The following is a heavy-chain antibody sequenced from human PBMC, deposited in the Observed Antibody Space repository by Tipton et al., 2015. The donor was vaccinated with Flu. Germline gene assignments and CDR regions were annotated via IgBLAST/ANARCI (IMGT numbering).Heavy chain of an antibody. CDR3: AKVIPEAVAGLDY. CDR1: GFTVSSNS. J-gene: IGHJ4*02. CDR2: IYAGGAT. V-gene: IGHV3-53*01. Sequence: VQLVQSGGGLIQPGGSLRLSCAASGFTVSSNSVSWVRRAPGKGLEWVSIIYAGGATYYADSVKGRFTISRDNSKNTVYLQINSLRAEDTAVYYCAKVIPEAVAGLDYWGQGTLVTVSS. D-gene: IGHD6-19*01.